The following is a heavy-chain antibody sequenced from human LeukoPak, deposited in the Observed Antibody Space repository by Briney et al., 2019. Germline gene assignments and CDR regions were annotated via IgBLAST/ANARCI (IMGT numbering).Heavy chain of an antibody. CDR3: ARGGEMATRTKAFDI. CDR1: GFTFSDYY. Sequence: GGSLRLSCAAFGFTFSDYYMSWIRQAPGKGLEWVSYISSSGSTIYYADSVKGRFTISRDNAKNSLYLQMNSLRAEDTAVYYCARGGEMATRTKAFDIWGQGTMVTVSS. V-gene: IGHV3-11*01. CDR2: ISSSGSTI. J-gene: IGHJ3*02. D-gene: IGHD5-24*01.